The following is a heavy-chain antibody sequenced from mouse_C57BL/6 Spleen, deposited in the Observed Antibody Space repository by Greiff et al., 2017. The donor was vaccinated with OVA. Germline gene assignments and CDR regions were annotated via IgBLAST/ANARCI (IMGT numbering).Heavy chain of an antibody. Sequence: VQVVESGPELVKPGASVKISCKASGYAFSSSWMNWVKQRPGKGLEWIGRIYPGDGDTNYNAKFKGKATLTADKSSSTAYMQLSSLTSEDSAVYFCASQLGLDYWGQGTTLTVSS. CDR3: ASQLGLDY. CDR1: GYAFSSSW. V-gene: IGHV1-82*01. D-gene: IGHD4-1*02. CDR2: IYPGDGDT. J-gene: IGHJ2*01.